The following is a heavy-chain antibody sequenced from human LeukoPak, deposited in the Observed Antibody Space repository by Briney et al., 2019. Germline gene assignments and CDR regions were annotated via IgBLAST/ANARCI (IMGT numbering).Heavy chain of an antibody. J-gene: IGHJ4*02. CDR1: GYSFTIYW. CDR3: ARHSGELDKDY. CDR2: IYPSDSDT. Sequence: GESLKLSCKTSGYSFTIYWIGWVRQMPGKGLEWMGIIYPSDSDTRYSPSFQGQVTISADKSISTAYLQWSSLKASDTAMYYCARHSGELDKDYWGQGTLVTVSS. V-gene: IGHV5-51*01. D-gene: IGHD1-1*01.